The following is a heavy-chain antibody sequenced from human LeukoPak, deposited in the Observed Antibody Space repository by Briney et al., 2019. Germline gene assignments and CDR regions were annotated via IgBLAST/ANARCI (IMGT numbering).Heavy chain of an antibody. J-gene: IGHJ4*02. D-gene: IGHD1-26*01. CDR3: TSGGSYYSFDY. Sequence: GGSLRLSCAASGFTFSTYEMNWVRQAPGKGLEWLCYITSSGGTIYYADSVKGRFTISRDNAKNSLYLQISSLRAEDTAVYYCTSGGSYYSFDYRGQGTLVTVSS. CDR2: ITSSGGTI. CDR1: GFTFSTYE. V-gene: IGHV3-48*03.